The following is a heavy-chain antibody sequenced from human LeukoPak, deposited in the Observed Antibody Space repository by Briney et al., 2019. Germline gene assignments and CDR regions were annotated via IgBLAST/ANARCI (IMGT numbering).Heavy chain of an antibody. CDR3: ARDWETNSGYDCFDN. Sequence: ASVKVSCKASGYTFISYGISWVRQAPGQGLEWLGWVSANIANTKYAQKVQGRVTMTTDTSTSTAYMELRSLRSDDTAVYYCARDWETNSGYDCFDNWGQGTLVTVSS. D-gene: IGHD5-12*01. CDR1: GYTFISYG. V-gene: IGHV1-18*01. CDR2: VSANIANT. J-gene: IGHJ4*02.